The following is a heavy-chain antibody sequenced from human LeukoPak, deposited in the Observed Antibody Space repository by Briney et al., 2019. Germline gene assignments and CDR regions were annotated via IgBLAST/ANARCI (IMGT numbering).Heavy chain of an antibody. D-gene: IGHD3-3*01. CDR1: GGSLSGYY. Sequence: SETLSLTCAVYGGSLSGYYWTWIRQPPRKGMAWIGEIIDTGSTKYNSSLKSRVTISVDTSKHQFSLSLDSVTAADTAVYYCARGLASGYPPIPFDYWGQGTLVTVSS. CDR2: IIDTGST. V-gene: IGHV4-34*12. J-gene: IGHJ4*02. CDR3: ARGLASGYPPIPFDY.